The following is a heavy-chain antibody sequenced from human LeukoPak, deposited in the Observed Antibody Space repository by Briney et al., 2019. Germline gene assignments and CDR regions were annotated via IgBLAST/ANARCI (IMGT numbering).Heavy chain of an antibody. Sequence: GSLRPSCAASGFTFTNYNFNWVRQAPGKGLEWISYISSSSIIYYADSVRGRFTISRDNAKNSLYLQMNSLRAEDTAVYYCATYGDTGSFDIWGQGTMVTVSS. V-gene: IGHV3-48*01. CDR1: GFTFTNYN. D-gene: IGHD5-18*01. CDR2: ISSSSII. J-gene: IGHJ3*02. CDR3: ATYGDTGSFDI.